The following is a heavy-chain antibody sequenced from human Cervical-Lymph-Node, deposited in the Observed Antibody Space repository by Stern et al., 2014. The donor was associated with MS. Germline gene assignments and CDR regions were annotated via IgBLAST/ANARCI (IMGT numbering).Heavy chain of an antibody. CDR1: GFTFSSSA. CDR2: IVVGSGNP. D-gene: IGHD5-12*01. J-gene: IGHJ6*02. V-gene: IGHV1-58*01. CDR3: AEDARDKMATIHGMDV. Sequence: QLVQSGPEVKKPGTSVKVSCKASGFTFSSSAVPWVRQARGQRLECMGFIVVGSGNPNYTQKFEDRLTMSSNMSTSTAYMELSGLKSEKPAVYYCAEDARDKMATIHGMDVWGQGTTVTVSS.